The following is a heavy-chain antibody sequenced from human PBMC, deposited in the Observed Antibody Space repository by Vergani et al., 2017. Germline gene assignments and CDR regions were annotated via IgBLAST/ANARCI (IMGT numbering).Heavy chain of an antibody. V-gene: IGHV1-8*01. Sequence: QVQLVQSGAEVKKPGASVTVSCQASGYTFSSYDINWVRQATGQGLEWMGWMNLNSGNTGYAQKFQGRVTMTRNTSIGTAYMELSSLRSEDTAVYYCASAKTLTGGKYYFDYWGQGTLVTVSS. CDR1: GYTFSSYD. D-gene: IGHD3-16*01. J-gene: IGHJ4*02. CDR3: ASAKTLTGGKYYFDY. CDR2: MNLNSGNT.